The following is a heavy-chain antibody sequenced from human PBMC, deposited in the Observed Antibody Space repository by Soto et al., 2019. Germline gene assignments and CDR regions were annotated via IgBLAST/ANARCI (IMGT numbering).Heavy chain of an antibody. D-gene: IGHD6-19*01. V-gene: IGHV1-3*01. Sequence: QKFQGRVTITRDTSASTAYMELSSLRSEDTAVFYCARVVAGAFDYWGQGTPVTVSS. J-gene: IGHJ4*02. CDR3: ARVVAGAFDY.